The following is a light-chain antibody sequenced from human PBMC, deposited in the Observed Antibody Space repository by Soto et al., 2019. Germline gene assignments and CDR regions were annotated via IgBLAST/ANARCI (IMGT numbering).Light chain of an antibody. V-gene: IGKV2-30*01. CDR3: MQGTHWPPGT. J-gene: IGKJ2*01. CDR2: KAS. Sequence: DVVMTQSPLSLPVTLGQPASISCRSSHSLMYSDGISYLSWFQQRPGQSPRRLIYKASNRDSWVPGRFSGSGSGTDFTLKISRVEADDVGVYYCMQGTHWPPGTLGQGNKLEIK. CDR1: HSLMYSDGISY.